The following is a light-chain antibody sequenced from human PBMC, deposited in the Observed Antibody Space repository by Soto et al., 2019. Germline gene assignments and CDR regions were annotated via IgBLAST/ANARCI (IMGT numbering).Light chain of an antibody. V-gene: IGKV3-20*01. CDR1: QSVSSSY. CDR3: QQYGSSPF. J-gene: IGKJ5*01. Sequence: EIVLTQSPGTLSLSPGERATLSCRASQSVSSSYLAWYQQKPGQAPRLLIYGASSRATGIPDRFSGSGSGTDFTLTISRLEPEDFAVYYCQQYGSSPFVGQGTQLEIK. CDR2: GAS.